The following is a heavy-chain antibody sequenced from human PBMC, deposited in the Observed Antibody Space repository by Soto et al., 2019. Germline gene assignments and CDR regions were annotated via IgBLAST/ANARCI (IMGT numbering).Heavy chain of an antibody. D-gene: IGHD3-3*01. CDR1: GGSISSGDYY. J-gene: IGHJ6*02. CDR2: IYYSGST. CDR3: ARDSLATNYDFWSGYSYGMDV. Sequence: QVQLQESGPGLVKPSQTLSLTCTVSGGSISSGDYYWSWIRQPPGKGLEWIGYIYYSGSTYYNPSLKRRVTISVDTSKNQFSLKLSSVTAADTAVYYCARDSLATNYDFWSGYSYGMDVWGQGTTVTVSS. V-gene: IGHV4-30-4*01.